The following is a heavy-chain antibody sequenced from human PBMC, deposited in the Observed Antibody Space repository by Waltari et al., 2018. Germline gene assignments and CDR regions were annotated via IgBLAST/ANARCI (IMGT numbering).Heavy chain of an antibody. CDR3: ARGVGIAAAGTGNWFDP. Sequence: QVQLQQWGAGLLKPSETLSLTCAVYGGSFSGYYWSWIRQPPGKGLEWIGEINHSGSTNYNPSLKSRVTISVDTSKNQFSLKLSSVTAADTAVYYCARGVGIAAAGTGNWFDPWGQGTLVTVSS. CDR2: INHSGST. V-gene: IGHV4-34*01. D-gene: IGHD6-13*01. J-gene: IGHJ5*02. CDR1: GGSFSGYY.